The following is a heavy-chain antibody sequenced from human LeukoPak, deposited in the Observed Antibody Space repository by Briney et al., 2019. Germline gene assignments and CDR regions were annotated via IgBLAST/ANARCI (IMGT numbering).Heavy chain of an antibody. CDR2: MYTSGET. V-gene: IGHV4-4*07. D-gene: IGHD5-18*01. Sequence: PSETLSLTCTVSGGSISSYYWTWIRQPAGQGLEWIGRMYTSGETNYNSTLKSRVTISLDTSKNQFSLRLSSVTAADTAVYYCAAGSQSTALIKWGQGILVTVSS. J-gene: IGHJ4*02. CDR1: GGSISSYY. CDR3: AAGSQSTALIK.